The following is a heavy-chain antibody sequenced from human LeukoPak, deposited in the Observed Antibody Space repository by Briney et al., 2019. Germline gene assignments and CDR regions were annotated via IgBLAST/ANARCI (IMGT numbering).Heavy chain of an antibody. CDR2: ISWNSGSI. J-gene: IGHJ4*02. CDR3: AIEAKGDY. V-gene: IGHV3-9*01. Sequence: GGSLRLSCAASGFTFHDYAMHWVRQAPGKGLEWVSGISWNSGSIGYADSVQGRFSISRDNAKNSLYLQMNSLRAEDTAVYYCAIEAKGDYWGQGTLVTVSS. D-gene: IGHD3-10*01. CDR1: GFTFHDYA.